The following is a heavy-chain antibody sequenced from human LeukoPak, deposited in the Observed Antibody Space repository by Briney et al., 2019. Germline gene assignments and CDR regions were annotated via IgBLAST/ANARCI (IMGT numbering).Heavy chain of an antibody. CDR3: ARAVGFCDY. CDR1: GFTFSTYT. J-gene: IGHJ4*02. Sequence: GGSLRLSCAASGFTFSTYTMHWVRQAPGRGLEWVALISYDGSNTYYADSVEGRFTISRDNSKNTLYLQMNSLRAEDTAVYYCARAVGFCDYWGQGTLVTVSS. CDR2: ISYDGSNT. V-gene: IGHV3-30-3*01. D-gene: IGHD2-15*01.